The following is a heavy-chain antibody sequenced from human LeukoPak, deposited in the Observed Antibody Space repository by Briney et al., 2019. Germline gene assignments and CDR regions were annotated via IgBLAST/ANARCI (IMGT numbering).Heavy chain of an antibody. V-gene: IGHV4-4*07. J-gene: IGHJ2*01. CDR1: GGSISSYY. Sequence: TLSLTCTVSGGSISSYYWSWIRQPAGKGLEWIGRIYTSGSTNYNPSLKSRVTMSVDTSKNQFSLKLSSVTAADTAVYYCARDYDFWSGYSNVNWYFDLWGRGTLVTVSS. D-gene: IGHD3-3*01. CDR2: IYTSGST. CDR3: ARDYDFWSGYSNVNWYFDL.